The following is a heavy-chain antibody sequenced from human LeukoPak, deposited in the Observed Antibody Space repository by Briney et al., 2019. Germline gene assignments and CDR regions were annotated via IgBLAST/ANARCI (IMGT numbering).Heavy chain of an antibody. CDR2: ISGSGGST. CDR3: AKEMPGYSGYDFKLSDY. Sequence: GGSLRLSCAASGFTFSSYAMSWVRQAPAKGLEWVSAISGSGGSTYYADSVKGRFTISRDNSKNTLYLQMNSLRAEDTAVYYCAKEMPGYSGYDFKLSDYWGQGTLVTVSS. CDR1: GFTFSSYA. J-gene: IGHJ4*02. V-gene: IGHV3-23*01. D-gene: IGHD5-12*01.